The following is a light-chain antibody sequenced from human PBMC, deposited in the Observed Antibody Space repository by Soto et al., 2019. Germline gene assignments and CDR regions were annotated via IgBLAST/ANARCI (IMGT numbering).Light chain of an antibody. J-gene: IGKJ5*01. CDR1: QSVSSSY. V-gene: IGKV3-20*01. Sequence: EIVLTQSPGTLSLSPGERATLSCRASQSVSSSYLAWYQQKPRQAPRLLIYGASSRATGIPDRFSGSGSGTDFTLTISRLEPEDFAVYYCQQYCSSPITFGQGTRLEIK. CDR2: GAS. CDR3: QQYCSSPIT.